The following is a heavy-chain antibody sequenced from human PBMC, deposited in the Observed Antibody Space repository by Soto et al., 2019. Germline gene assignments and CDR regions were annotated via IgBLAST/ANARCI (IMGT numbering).Heavy chain of an antibody. J-gene: IGHJ5*02. V-gene: IGHV4-34*01. CDR3: AREEGLAGIAAAGRRRTLNNWFDP. CDR2: INHSGST. D-gene: IGHD6-13*01. Sequence: PSEPLSLTCAVYGGSFSGYYWSWIRQPPGKGLEWIGEINHSGSTNYNPSLKSRVTISVDTSKNQFSLNLSSVTAADTAVYYCAREEGLAGIAAAGRRRTLNNWFDPWGQGTHVTVSS. CDR1: GGSFSGYY.